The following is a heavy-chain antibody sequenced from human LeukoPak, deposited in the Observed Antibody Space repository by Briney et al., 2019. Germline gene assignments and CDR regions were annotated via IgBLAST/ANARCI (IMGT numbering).Heavy chain of an antibody. CDR2: IWYDGSNK. CDR3: AKDRGGWFGEFFDY. Sequence: GGSLRLSCAASGFTFSSYGMHWVRQAPGKGLEWVAVIWYDGSNKYYADSVKGRFTISRDNSKNTLYLQMNSLRAEDTAVYYCAKDRGGWFGEFFDYWGQGTLVTVSS. D-gene: IGHD3-10*01. V-gene: IGHV3-33*06. CDR1: GFTFSSYG. J-gene: IGHJ4*02.